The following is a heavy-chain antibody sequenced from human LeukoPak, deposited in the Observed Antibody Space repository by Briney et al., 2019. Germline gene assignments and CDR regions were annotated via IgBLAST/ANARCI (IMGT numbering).Heavy chain of an antibody. J-gene: IGHJ4*02. V-gene: IGHV4-39*01. CDR1: GGSISSSNYY. CDR2: LYYSGST. D-gene: IGHD3-22*01. CDR3: ASQWYESSGYYLDY. Sequence: PSETLSLTCTVSGGSISSSNYYWGWIRQPPGKGVEWIGTLYYSGSTYYNPSLKSRVTISVDTSKNQFSLRLNSVTAADTAVYYCASQWYESSGYYLDYWGQGTLVTVSS.